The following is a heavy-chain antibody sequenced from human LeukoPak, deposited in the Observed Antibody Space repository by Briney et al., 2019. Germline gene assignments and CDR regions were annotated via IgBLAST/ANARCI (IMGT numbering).Heavy chain of an antibody. V-gene: IGHV4-61*02. D-gene: IGHD4-11*01. Sequence: SQTLSLTCTVSGGSISSGSYYWSWLRQPAGKGLEWIGRIYTSGSTNYNPSLKSRVTISVDTSKNQFSLKLSSVTAADTAVYYCAGDTENFDYWGQGTLVTVSS. CDR1: GGSISSGSYY. CDR3: AGDTENFDY. J-gene: IGHJ4*02. CDR2: IYTSGST.